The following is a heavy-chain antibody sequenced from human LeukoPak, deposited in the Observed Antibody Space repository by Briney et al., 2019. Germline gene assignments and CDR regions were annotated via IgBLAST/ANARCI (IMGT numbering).Heavy chain of an antibody. CDR3: ARTGGTSSPFFDY. D-gene: IGHD6-6*01. Sequence: SETLSLTCTVSGGSISSYYWSWIRQPPGKGLEWIGTIYYTGSTYYNPSLKSRLTISVDTSKGQVSLQLSSVTAADTAVYYCARTGGTSSPFFDYWGQGTLVTVSS. J-gene: IGHJ4*02. CDR2: IYYTGST. CDR1: GGSISSYY. V-gene: IGHV4-39*01.